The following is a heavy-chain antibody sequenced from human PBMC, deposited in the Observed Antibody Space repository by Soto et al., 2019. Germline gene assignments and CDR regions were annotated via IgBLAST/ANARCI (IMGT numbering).Heavy chain of an antibody. J-gene: IGHJ5*02. D-gene: IGHD3-3*01. Sequence: GASVKVSCKASGYTFTSYGISWVRQAPGQGLEWMGWISAYNGNTNYAQKLQGRVTMTTDTSTSTAYMELRSLRSDDTAVYYCARVAPPYYDFWSGYHPNWFDPWGQGTLVTVSS. CDR1: GYTFTSYG. CDR3: ARVAPPYYDFWSGYHPNWFDP. CDR2: ISAYNGNT. V-gene: IGHV1-18*04.